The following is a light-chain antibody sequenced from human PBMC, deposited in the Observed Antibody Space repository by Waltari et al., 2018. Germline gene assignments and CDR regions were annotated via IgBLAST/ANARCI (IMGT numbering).Light chain of an antibody. V-gene: IGLV2-14*03. Sequence: QSALSQPASVSGSPGQSITISCTGASSDVGGHDYVSWYQQHPGKAPNLIIRDVTKRASGVASLSSGTNAGNTAALAISGLQAEDEAYYYCSSYSTSGSLMLFGEGTKVTVL. J-gene: IGLJ2*01. CDR3: SSYSTSGSLML. CDR1: SSDVGGHDY. CDR2: DVT.